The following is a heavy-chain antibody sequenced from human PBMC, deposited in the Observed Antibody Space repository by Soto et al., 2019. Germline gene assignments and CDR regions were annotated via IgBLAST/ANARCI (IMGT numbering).Heavy chain of an antibody. CDR3: ASEVPYYFDY. CDR2: IWYDGSNK. V-gene: IGHV3-33*01. Sequence: QVQLVESGGGVVQPGRSLRLSCAASGFTFSSYGIQWVRQAPGKGLEWVAVIWYDGSNKYYADSVQGRFTISRDNSKNTLYLQMNSLRAEDTAVYYCASEVPYYFDYWGQGTLVTVSS. CDR1: GFTFSSYG. J-gene: IGHJ4*02.